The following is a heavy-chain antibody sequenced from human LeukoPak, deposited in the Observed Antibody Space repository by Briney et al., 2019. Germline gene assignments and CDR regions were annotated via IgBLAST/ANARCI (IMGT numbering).Heavy chain of an antibody. D-gene: IGHD2-15*01. CDR3: ANVWGVVVAARF. V-gene: IGHV3-23*01. J-gene: IGHJ6*04. CDR1: GGSISSSN. CDR2: ISSSGGST. Sequence: PSGTLSLTCAVSGGSISSSNWWSWVRQAPGKGLEWVSSISSSGGSTYYADSVKGRFTISRDNSKNTLYLQMNSLSPEDTAVYYCANVWGVVVAARFWGKGTTVSISS.